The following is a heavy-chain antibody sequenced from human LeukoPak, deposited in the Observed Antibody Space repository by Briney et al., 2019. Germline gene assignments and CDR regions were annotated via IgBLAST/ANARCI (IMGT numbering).Heavy chain of an antibody. Sequence: GGSLRLSCAASGFTFSSYAMSWVRQAPGKGLEWVSGISGSGGGTYYADSVKGRLTISRDDSKNTMYLQMNSLRAEDTAVYYCARAGSIRFDYWGQGTLVTVSS. CDR1: GFTFSSYA. J-gene: IGHJ4*02. CDR2: ISGSGGGT. V-gene: IGHV3-23*01. CDR3: ARAGSIRFDY. D-gene: IGHD1-26*01.